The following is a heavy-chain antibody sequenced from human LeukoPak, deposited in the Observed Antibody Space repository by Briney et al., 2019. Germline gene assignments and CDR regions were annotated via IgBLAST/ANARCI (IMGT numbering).Heavy chain of an antibody. CDR1: GFTFSSYS. CDR3: ARSRSSGWPKSYYYYGMDV. V-gene: IGHV3-21*01. J-gene: IGHJ6*02. Sequence: GGSLRLSCAASGFTFSSYSMNWVRQAPGKGLEWVSSISSSSSYIYYADSVKGRFTISRDNAKNSLYLQMNSLRAEDTAMYYCARSRSSGWPKSYYYYGMDVWGQGTTVTVSS. CDR2: ISSSSSYI. D-gene: IGHD6-19*01.